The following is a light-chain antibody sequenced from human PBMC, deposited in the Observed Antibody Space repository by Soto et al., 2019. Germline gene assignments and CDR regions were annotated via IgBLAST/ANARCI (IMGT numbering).Light chain of an antibody. Sequence: QSVRTQPASVSGSPRQSITISCTGASSDVGGYTYVSWYQQHPGKAPKLIIYEVNNRPSGVSHRFSGSKSGNTASLTISGLQAEDEADYYCSSYTSSSTLYVFGTGTKATVL. CDR1: SSDVGGYTY. V-gene: IGLV2-14*01. CDR3: SSYTSSSTLYV. CDR2: EVN. J-gene: IGLJ1*01.